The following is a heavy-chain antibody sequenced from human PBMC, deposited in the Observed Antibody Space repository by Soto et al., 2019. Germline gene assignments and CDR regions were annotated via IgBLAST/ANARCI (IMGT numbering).Heavy chain of an antibody. J-gene: IGHJ5*02. D-gene: IGHD5-18*01. CDR1: GGSFSGYY. Sequence: PSETLSLTCAVYGGSFSGYYWSWIRQPPGKGLEWIGEINHSGSTNYNPSLKSRVTISVDTSKNQFSLKLSSVTAADTAVYYCARRGRGKYSYGSYNWFDPWGQGTLVTVSS. V-gene: IGHV4-34*01. CDR3: ARRGRGKYSYGSYNWFDP. CDR2: INHSGST.